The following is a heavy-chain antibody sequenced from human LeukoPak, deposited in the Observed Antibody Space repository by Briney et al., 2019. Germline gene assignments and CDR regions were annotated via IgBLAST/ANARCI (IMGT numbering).Heavy chain of an antibody. Sequence: TGGSLRLSCAGYDFTVSPNYMSWVRQAPGKGLKWVSVIYSGGKTYYADSVKGRFTISRDNSKNTVYLQMNSLRAEDTAVYYCARVAAGKVIDYWGQGTLVIVSS. D-gene: IGHD6-13*01. J-gene: IGHJ4*02. CDR2: IYSGGKT. V-gene: IGHV3-53*01. CDR3: ARVAAGKVIDY. CDR1: DFTVSPNY.